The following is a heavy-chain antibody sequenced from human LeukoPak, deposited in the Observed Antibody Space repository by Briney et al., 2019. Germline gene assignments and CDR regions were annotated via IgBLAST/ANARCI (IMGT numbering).Heavy chain of an antibody. CDR3: AREGYSGSYRNHYFDY. Sequence: GGSLRLSCAASGFTYSSYATSWVRQAPGKGLEWVSVISARGGTTYYADSVKGRFTISRDNSQNTLYLQLDSLRAEDTAVYYCAREGYSGSYRNHYFDYWGQGTLVTVSS. V-gene: IGHV3-23*01. CDR2: ISARGGTT. D-gene: IGHD1-26*01. CDR1: GFTYSSYA. J-gene: IGHJ4*02.